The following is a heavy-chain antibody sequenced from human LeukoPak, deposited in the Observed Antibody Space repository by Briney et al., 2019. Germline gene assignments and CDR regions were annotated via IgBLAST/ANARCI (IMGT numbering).Heavy chain of an antibody. CDR3: ARHPWNDGPN. Sequence: KPSETLSLTCTVSGGSISSYYWSWIRQPPGKGLEWIGYIYYSGSTNYNPSLKSRVTISVDTSKNQFSLKLSSVTAADTAVYYCARHPWNDGPNWGQGTLVTVSS. D-gene: IGHD1-1*01. J-gene: IGHJ4*02. V-gene: IGHV4-59*08. CDR2: IYYSGST. CDR1: GGSISSYY.